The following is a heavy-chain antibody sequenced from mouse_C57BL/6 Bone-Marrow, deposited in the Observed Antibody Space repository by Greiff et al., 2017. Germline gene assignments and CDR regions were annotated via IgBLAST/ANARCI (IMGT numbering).Heavy chain of an antibody. CDR1: GYTFTSYW. CDR2: IDPSDSYT. Sequence: QVQLQQPGAELVKPGASVKLSCKASGYTFTSYWMQWVKQRPGQGLEWIGEIDPSDSYTNYNQKFKGKATLTVETSSSTAYMQLSSLTSEDAAVYYCARRDFYCCGYFDYWGQGTTLTVSS. D-gene: IGHD1-1*01. CDR3: ARRDFYCCGYFDY. V-gene: IGHV1-50*01. J-gene: IGHJ2*01.